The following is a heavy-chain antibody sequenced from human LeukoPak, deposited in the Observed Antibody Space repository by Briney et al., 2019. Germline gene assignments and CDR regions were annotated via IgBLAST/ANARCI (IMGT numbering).Heavy chain of an antibody. Sequence: PSETLSLTCAVSGGSISSSNWWSWVRQPPGKGLEWIGEIYHSGSTNYNPSLKSRVTISVDKSKNQFSLKLSSVTAADTAVYYCAREESGSYRHFDYWGQGTLVTVSS. CDR1: GGSISSSNW. J-gene: IGHJ4*02. D-gene: IGHD1-26*01. V-gene: IGHV4-4*02. CDR3: AREESGSYRHFDY. CDR2: IYHSGST.